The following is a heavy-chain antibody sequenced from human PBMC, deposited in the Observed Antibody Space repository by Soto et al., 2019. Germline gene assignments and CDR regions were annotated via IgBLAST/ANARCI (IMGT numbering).Heavy chain of an antibody. V-gene: IGHV3-74*01. CDR3: ARGYCSGGSCSTQNAFDI. D-gene: IGHD2-15*01. Sequence: VQLVESGGGLVQPGGSLRLTCAASGFTFSSYWMHWVRQVPGKGLVWVSRINSDGSDTNYADSVKGRFTISRDNAKNTLYLQMNSLRAEDTALDYRARGYCSGGSCSTQNAFDIWGQGTVVTVSS. J-gene: IGHJ3*02. CDR2: INSDGSDT. CDR1: GFTFSSYW.